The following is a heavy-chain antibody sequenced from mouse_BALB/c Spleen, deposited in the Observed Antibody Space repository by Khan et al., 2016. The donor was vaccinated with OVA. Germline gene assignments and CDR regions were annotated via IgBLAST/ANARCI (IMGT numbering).Heavy chain of an antibody. J-gene: IGHJ1*01. CDR2: INTYTGEP. CDR3: ARSASYWFFDV. CDR1: GYTFTNYG. Sequence: QIQLVQSGPELKKPGETVKISCKASGYTFTNYGMNWVKQAPGKGLKWMGWINTYTGEPTYADDFKGRFAFSLETSANTAYLQINNHKNEDTATDFCARSASYWFFDVWGAGTTVTVSS. V-gene: IGHV9-3-1*01. D-gene: IGHD6-1*01.